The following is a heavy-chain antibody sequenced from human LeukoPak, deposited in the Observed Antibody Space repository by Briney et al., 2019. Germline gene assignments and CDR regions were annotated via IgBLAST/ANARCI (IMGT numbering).Heavy chain of an antibody. CDR1: GFTFSSYA. D-gene: IGHD6-19*01. J-gene: IGHJ6*03. CDR2: ISYDGSNK. Sequence: GGSLRLSCAASGFTFSSYAMHWVRQAPGKGLEWAAVISYDGSNKYYADSVKGRFTISRDNSKSTLYLQMNSLRAEDTAVYYCARETGEQWLATYYYYYMDVWGKGTTVTVSS. V-gene: IGHV3-30*04. CDR3: ARETGEQWLATYYYYYMDV.